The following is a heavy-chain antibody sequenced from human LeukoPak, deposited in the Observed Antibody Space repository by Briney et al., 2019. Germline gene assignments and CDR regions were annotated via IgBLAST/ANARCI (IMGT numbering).Heavy chain of an antibody. D-gene: IGHD2-2*01. CDR2: ISGSGGNT. V-gene: IGHV3-23*01. Sequence: PGGSLRLSCAASGFTFSSYAMSWVRRGPGKGLEWVSAISGSGGNTYYADSVKGRFTISRDNSKNTLYLQMNSLRAEDTAVYYCAKEGLSIVVVAAAPFDYWGQGTLVTVSS. CDR3: AKEGLSIVVVAAAPFDY. CDR1: GFTFSSYA. J-gene: IGHJ4*02.